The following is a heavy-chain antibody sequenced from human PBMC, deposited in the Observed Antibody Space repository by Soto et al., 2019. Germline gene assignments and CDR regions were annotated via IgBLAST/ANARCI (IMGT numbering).Heavy chain of an antibody. CDR2: ISGSGGST. Sequence: EVQLLESGGGLVQPGGSLRLSCAASGFTFSSYAMSWVRQAPGKGLEWVSAISGSGGSTYYADSVKGRFTISRDNSKNTLYLQMNSLRSEDTAGYYCAKDGRGIAVRIDYWCQGTLVTVAS. CDR3: AKDGRGIAVRIDY. CDR1: GFTFSSYA. D-gene: IGHD6-19*01. V-gene: IGHV3-23*01. J-gene: IGHJ4*02.